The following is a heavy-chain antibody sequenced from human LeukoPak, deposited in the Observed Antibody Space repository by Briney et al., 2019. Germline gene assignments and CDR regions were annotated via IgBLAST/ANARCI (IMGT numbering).Heavy chain of an antibody. CDR2: IKQDGSEK. CDR1: GFTFSSYW. Sequence: GGSLRLSCAASGFTFSSYWMTWIRQAPGKGLEWVANIKQDGSEKYYVDSVRGRFTISKDNAKNSLCLQMNSLRAEDTAVYYCARDTGGGYSCYDCWGQGTLVTVSS. V-gene: IGHV3-7*01. D-gene: IGHD5-18*01. CDR3: ARDTGGGYSCYDC. J-gene: IGHJ4*02.